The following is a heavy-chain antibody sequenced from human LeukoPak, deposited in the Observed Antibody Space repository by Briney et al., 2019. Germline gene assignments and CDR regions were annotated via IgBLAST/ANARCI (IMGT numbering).Heavy chain of an antibody. V-gene: IGHV1-8*01. CDR3: VRGRGNGRPENYFDY. J-gene: IGHJ4*02. D-gene: IGHD2-8*01. Sequence: ASVEVSCMASGYTFTSYDINWVRLATGQGLEWMGWMNPNSGITGYTQKFQGRVTMTRNTSINTAYMELSSLRSEDTAVYYCVRGRGNGRPENYFDYWGQGTLVTVSS. CDR1: GYTFTSYD. CDR2: MNPNSGIT.